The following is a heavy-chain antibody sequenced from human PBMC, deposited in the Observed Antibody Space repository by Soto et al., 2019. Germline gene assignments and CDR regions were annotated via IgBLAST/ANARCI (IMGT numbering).Heavy chain of an antibody. CDR2: IVPLFRTT. CDR3: ARGGYSSTWSNLLDRSGLDV. V-gene: IGHV1-69*01. Sequence: QVQLVQSGAEAKKPGSSVKVSCKTSGGTFSSYAISWVRQAPGQGIEWMGGIVPLFRTTNYAQKFQGRVTRTADASRYTLYMELNRVRSGDTAVYYCARGGYSSTWSNLLDRSGLDVWGQGTTVTVSS. J-gene: IGHJ6*02. CDR1: GGTFSSYA. D-gene: IGHD6-13*01.